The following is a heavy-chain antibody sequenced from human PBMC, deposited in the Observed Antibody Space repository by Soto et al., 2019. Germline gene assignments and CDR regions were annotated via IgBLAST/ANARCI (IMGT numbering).Heavy chain of an antibody. CDR3: AKNPIFGVVTHYFAH. V-gene: IGHV3-23*01. J-gene: IGHJ4*02. CDR1: GFSFSSYA. Sequence: EVQLLESGGTLVQPGGSLRLSCVVSGFSFSSYAMGWVRQAPGKGLEWVSSISGSGGDTYYGDSVKGRFTISRDNSKNTLYLEANSLTAEDTAVYYCAKNPIFGVVTHYFAHWGQGTLVTVSS. D-gene: IGHD3-3*01. CDR2: ISGSGGDT.